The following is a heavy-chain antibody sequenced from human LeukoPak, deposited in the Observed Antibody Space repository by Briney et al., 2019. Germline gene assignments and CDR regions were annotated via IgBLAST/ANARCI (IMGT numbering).Heavy chain of an antibody. J-gene: IGHJ4*02. Sequence: ASVKVSCKASGYTFTDYYMHWVRQAPGQGLEWMGWINPNSGGTNYAQKFQGRVTMTRDTDISTAYMELSRLRSDDTAVYYCARASYYYDSSGYPGYYFDYWGQGTLVTVSS. CDR2: INPNSGGT. CDR3: ARASYYYDSSGYPGYYFDY. D-gene: IGHD3-22*01. CDR1: GYTFTDYY. V-gene: IGHV1-2*02.